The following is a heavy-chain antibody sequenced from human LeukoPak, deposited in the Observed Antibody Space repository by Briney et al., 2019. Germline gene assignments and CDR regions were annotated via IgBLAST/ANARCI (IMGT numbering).Heavy chain of an antibody. CDR2: ISWNSGSI. CDR3: ARDWQTVDGNYYYMDV. J-gene: IGHJ6*03. D-gene: IGHD4-17*01. Sequence: PGGSLRLSCAASGFTFDDYAMHWVRQAPGKGLEWVSGISWNSGSIGYADSVKGRFTISRDNAKNSLYLQLNSLRAEDTAVYYCARDWQTVDGNYYYMDVWGKGTTVTISS. V-gene: IGHV3-9*01. CDR1: GFTFDDYA.